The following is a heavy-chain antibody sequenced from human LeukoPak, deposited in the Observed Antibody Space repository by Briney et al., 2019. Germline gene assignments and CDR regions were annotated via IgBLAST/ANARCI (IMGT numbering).Heavy chain of an antibody. J-gene: IGHJ6*04. CDR1: GYSISRGYY. V-gene: IGHV4-38-2*02. CDR3: ARGVGAAGV. CDR2: IFHSGST. Sequence: SETLSLTRTLSGYSISRGYYWGWIRQPPGKGLELIGSIFHSGSTYDNPSLKSRVTISVDTSKNQFSLKLSSVTAPDTAVYYCARGVGAAGVWGKGTTVTVSS. D-gene: IGHD1-26*01.